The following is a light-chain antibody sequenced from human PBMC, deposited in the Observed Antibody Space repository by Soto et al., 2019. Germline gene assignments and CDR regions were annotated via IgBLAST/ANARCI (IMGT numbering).Light chain of an antibody. CDR2: LGS. CDR3: MQALQTPWT. Sequence: DIVMTQSPLSLPVTPGEPASISCRSSQSLLHSNGYNYLDWYLQKPGQSPQLLIYLGSNRASGVPDRFGGSGSGTDFTLKISRVEAEYVGVYYCMQALQTPWTFGQETKVEIK. J-gene: IGKJ1*01. CDR1: QSLLHSNGYNY. V-gene: IGKV2-28*01.